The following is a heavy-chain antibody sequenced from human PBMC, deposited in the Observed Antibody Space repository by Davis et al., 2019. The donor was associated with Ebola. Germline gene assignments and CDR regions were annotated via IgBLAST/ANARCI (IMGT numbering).Heavy chain of an antibody. CDR2: ISYDGIYK. D-gene: IGHD3-3*01. J-gene: IGHJ3*02. CDR1: GFSFSTYG. Sequence: GESPKISCAASGFSFSTYGMHWVRQAPGKGLEWVAVISYDGIYKYYADSVKGRFTISRDNSNNTLYLQMNSLRAEDTAVYYCAKDWALRFLEYLPGDIWGQGTVVTVSS. CDR3: AKDWALRFLEYLPGDI. V-gene: IGHV3-30*18.